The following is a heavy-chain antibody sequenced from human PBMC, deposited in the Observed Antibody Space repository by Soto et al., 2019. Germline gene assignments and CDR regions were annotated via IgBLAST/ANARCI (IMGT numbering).Heavy chain of an antibody. CDR2: IIPIFGTA. Sequence: SVKVSCKASGGTFSSYAISWVRQAPGQGLEWMGGIIPIFGTANYAQKFQGRVTITADESTSTAYMELSSLRSEDTAVYYCARGPSIAAAGSGGFDIWGQGTMVTVSS. CDR1: GGTFSSYA. CDR3: ARGPSIAAAGSGGFDI. V-gene: IGHV1-69*13. D-gene: IGHD6-13*01. J-gene: IGHJ3*02.